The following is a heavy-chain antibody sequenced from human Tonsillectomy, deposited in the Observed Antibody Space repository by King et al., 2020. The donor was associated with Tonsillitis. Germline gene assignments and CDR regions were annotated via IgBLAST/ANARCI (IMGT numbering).Heavy chain of an antibody. D-gene: IGHD2-15*01. V-gene: IGHV5-51*01. CDR1: GYNFASYW. J-gene: IGHJ4*02. Sequence: QLVQSGAEVKKPGESLKISCQGSGYNFASYWIAWVRQMPGKGLEYMGVIYPSDSDTRYSPSFQGQVTILADKSITTAYLQWSSLKASDTAMYYCARGVDLDFWGQGTLVTVSS. CDR3: ARGVDLDF. CDR2: IYPSDSDT.